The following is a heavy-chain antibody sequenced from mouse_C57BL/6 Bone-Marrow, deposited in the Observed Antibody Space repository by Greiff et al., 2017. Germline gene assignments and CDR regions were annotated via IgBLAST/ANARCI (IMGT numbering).Heavy chain of an antibody. V-gene: IGHV1-19*01. CDR3: ARPCFYAMDY. Sequence: VQLQQSGPVLVKPGASVKMSCKASGYTFTDYYMNWVKQSHGKSLEWIGVINPYNGGTSYNQKFKGKATLTVDKSSSTAYMELNSLTSEDSAVYYCARPCFYAMDYWGQGTSVTVSS. CDR2: INPYNGGT. CDR1: GYTFTDYY. J-gene: IGHJ4*01.